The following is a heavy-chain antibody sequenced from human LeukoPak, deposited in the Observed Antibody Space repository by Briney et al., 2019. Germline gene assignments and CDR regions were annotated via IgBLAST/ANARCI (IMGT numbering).Heavy chain of an antibody. CDR1: GYTFAKYW. Sequence: GESLKFSGQASGYTFAKYWIAWLRKMPGKGLNGMGISIPGDSDTRYGPSFQGQVTISVDKSINTAYLQWIRLKASDTAMYYCARRFGERLYSNNDAFDSWGQGTLVTVSS. CDR3: ARRFGERLYSNNDAFDS. CDR2: SIPGDSDT. V-gene: IGHV5-51*01. D-gene: IGHD4-11*01. J-gene: IGHJ4*02.